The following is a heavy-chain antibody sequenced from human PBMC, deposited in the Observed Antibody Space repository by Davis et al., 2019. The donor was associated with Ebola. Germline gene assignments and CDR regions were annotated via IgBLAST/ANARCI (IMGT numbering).Heavy chain of an antibody. V-gene: IGHV3-30*18. CDR3: AKDHLDY. CDR2: ISYDGSNK. Sequence: GESLKISCAASGFPFSSYGMHWVRQAPGKGLEWVAVISYDGSNKYYADSVKGRFTISRDNSKNTLYLQMNSLRAEDTAVYYCAKDHLDYWGQGTLVTVSS. J-gene: IGHJ4*02. CDR1: GFPFSSYG.